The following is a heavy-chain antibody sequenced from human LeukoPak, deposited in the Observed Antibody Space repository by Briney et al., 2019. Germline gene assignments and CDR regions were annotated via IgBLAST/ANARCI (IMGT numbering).Heavy chain of an antibody. CDR2: ISGSGGST. CDR3: ARRKYQLQSFDY. D-gene: IGHD2-2*01. J-gene: IGHJ4*02. V-gene: IGHV3-23*01. Sequence: PGGSLRLSCAASGFTFSSYAMSWVRQAPGKGLEWVSAISGSGGSTYYADSVKGRFTISRDNSKNTLYLQMNSLRAEDTAVYYCARRKYQLQSFDYWGQGTLVTVSS. CDR1: GFTFSSYA.